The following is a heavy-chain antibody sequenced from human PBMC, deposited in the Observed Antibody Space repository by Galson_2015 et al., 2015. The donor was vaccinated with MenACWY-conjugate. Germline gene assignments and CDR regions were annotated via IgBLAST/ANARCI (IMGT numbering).Heavy chain of an antibody. CDR1: GYTFSNYA. CDR2: IIPIIGTP. D-gene: IGHD2-21*01. Sequence: SVKVSCKASGYTFSNYALSWVRQAPGQGLEWMGGIIPIIGTPHYAQKFQGRVTISADTSNKTAYMELTSLKSDDTAIYYCSRGTQTPRSIRRIPFDLWGPGTFVTV. CDR3: SRGTQTPRSIRRIPFDL. J-gene: IGHJ3*01. V-gene: IGHV1-69*06.